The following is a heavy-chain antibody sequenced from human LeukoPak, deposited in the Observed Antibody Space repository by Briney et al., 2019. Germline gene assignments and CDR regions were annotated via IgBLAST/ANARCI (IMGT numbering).Heavy chain of an antibody. J-gene: IGHJ4*02. D-gene: IGHD5-18*01. Sequence: SETLSHTCAVYGGSFSGYYWSWIRQPPGKGLEWIGEINHSGSTNYNPSLKSRVTISVDTSKNQFSLKLSSVTAADTAVYYCARESGAARIDYWGQGTLVTVSS. CDR2: INHSGST. V-gene: IGHV4-34*01. CDR3: ARESGAARIDY. CDR1: GGSFSGYY.